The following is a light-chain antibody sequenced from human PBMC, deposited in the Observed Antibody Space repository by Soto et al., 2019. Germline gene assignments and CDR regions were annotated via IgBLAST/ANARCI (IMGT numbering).Light chain of an antibody. CDR2: KDT. J-gene: IGLJ1*01. Sequence: SYELTQPPSVSVSPGQTARITCYGDALPKQYAYWYQQKVGQAPVVVIYKDTERPSGIPERFSGSSSGTTVTLTISGVQAEDEADYYCQSADSSGTFVFGTGTKVTVL. CDR1: ALPKQY. V-gene: IGLV3-25*02. CDR3: QSADSSGTFV.